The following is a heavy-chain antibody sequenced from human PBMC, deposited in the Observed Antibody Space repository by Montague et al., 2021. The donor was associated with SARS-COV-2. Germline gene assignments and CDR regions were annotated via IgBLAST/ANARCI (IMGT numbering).Heavy chain of an antibody. J-gene: IGHJ4*02. CDR3: ARAHSGSWAHLDN. Sequence: TLSLTCTVSGGSISSGSYYWSWIRQPAGKGLEWIGRIYTSGTTDYSFSLKSRVTISVDTSKNQFSLKLTSVTAANTAVYYSARAHSGSWAHLDNWGQGSLVTVSS. CDR1: GGSISSGSYY. D-gene: IGHD5-12*01. V-gene: IGHV4-61*02. CDR2: IYTSGTT.